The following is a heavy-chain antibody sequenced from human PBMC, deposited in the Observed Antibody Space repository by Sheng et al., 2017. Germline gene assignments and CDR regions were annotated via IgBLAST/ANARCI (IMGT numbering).Heavy chain of an antibody. Sequence: EAHLMESGGGLVQPGGSLRLSCAASGFSFSSSWMSWVRQTPGKGLQWVATIKQDGSDKFYVDSVKGRFTVSRDNADSSLSLQMNSLRAEDTAAYYCARGGRVWKQWLDSWGQGTLVTVSS. V-gene: IGHV3-7*01. CDR1: GFSFSSSW. J-gene: IGHJ4*02. CDR2: IKQDGSDK. D-gene: IGHD6-19*01. CDR3: ARGGRVWKQWLDS.